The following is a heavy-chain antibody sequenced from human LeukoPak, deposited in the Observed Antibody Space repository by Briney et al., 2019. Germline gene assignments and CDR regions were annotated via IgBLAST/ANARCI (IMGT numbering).Heavy chain of an antibody. CDR1: GGTFSTYA. Sequence: ASVKISCKASGGTFSTYAISWVRQAPGQGLEWMGGIIPMFGTVNYGQKFQGRVTITADESTSTGYMELSSLRCEDTAVYYCARGYSDYEVLIRDLGYWGQGTLVTVSS. V-gene: IGHV1-69*01. CDR2: IIPMFGTV. CDR3: ARGYSDYEVLIRDLGY. D-gene: IGHD5-12*01. J-gene: IGHJ4*02.